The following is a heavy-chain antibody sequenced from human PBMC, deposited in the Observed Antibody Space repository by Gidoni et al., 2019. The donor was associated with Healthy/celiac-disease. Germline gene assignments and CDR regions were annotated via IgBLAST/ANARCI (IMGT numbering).Heavy chain of an antibody. CDR3: ARDAGDFPSSD. J-gene: IGHJ4*02. Sequence: QVQLVESGGGVVQPGRSLRLSCAASGFTFSSYGMHWVSQAPGKGLEWVAVIWYDGSNKYYADSVKGRFTSSRDNSKNTLYLQMNSLRAEDTAVYYCARDAGDFPSSDWGQGTLVTVSS. D-gene: IGHD2-21*02. V-gene: IGHV3-33*01. CDR2: IWYDGSNK. CDR1: GFTFSSYG.